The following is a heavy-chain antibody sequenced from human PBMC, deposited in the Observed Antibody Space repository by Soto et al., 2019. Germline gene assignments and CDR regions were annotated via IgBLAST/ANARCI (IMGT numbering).Heavy chain of an antibody. CDR3: ARVGVYGMDV. CDR2: IYHSGST. V-gene: IGHV4-38-2*01. J-gene: IGHJ6*02. Sequence: SATLSITGAVSGYSISSGYYWGWIRQPPGKGLEWIGSIYHSGSTYYNPSLKSRVTISVDTSKNQFSLKLSSVTAADTAVYYCARVGVYGMDVWGQGTTVTVSS. D-gene: IGHD3-10*01. CDR1: GYSISSGYY.